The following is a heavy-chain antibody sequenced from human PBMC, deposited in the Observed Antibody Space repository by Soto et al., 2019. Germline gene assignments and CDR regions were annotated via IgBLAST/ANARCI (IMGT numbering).Heavy chain of an antibody. J-gene: IGHJ6*03. V-gene: IGHV1-8*01. CDR2: MNPNSGNT. Sequence: GASVKVSCKASGYTFTSYDINWVRQATGQGLEWMGWMNPNSGNTGYAQKFPGRVTMTRNTSISTAYMELSSLRSEDTAVYYCARVLRYVDRRHRDYYYYMAVWGKGTTVTVSS. CDR3: ARVLRYVDRRHRDYYYYMAV. D-gene: IGHD3-9*01. CDR1: GYTFTSYD.